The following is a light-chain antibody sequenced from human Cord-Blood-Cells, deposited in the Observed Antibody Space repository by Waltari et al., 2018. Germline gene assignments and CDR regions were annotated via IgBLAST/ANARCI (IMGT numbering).Light chain of an antibody. Sequence: IQLTQAPSSLSASVGDRVTITCRASQGISSYLAWYQQKPGKAPKLLIYAASTLQSGVPSRFSGSGSGTDFTLTISSLQPEDFATYYCQQLTSFGQGTKLEIE. J-gene: IGKJ2*01. CDR3: QQLTS. CDR1: QGISSY. CDR2: AAS. V-gene: IGKV1-9*01.